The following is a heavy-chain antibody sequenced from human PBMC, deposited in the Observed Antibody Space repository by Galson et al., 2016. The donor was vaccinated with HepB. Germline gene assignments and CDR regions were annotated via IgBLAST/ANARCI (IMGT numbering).Heavy chain of an antibody. CDR2: INTDGSST. D-gene: IGHD1-1*01. CDR1: GFTLSQYW. Sequence: SLRLSCAASGFTLSQYWMHWVRQAPGKGLVWVSRINTDGSSTSYADSVKGRFTISRDNAKNTLYLQMNSLRAEDTAMYYCATNVHDHWGQGTLVTVSS. CDR3: ATNVHDH. J-gene: IGHJ4*02. V-gene: IGHV3-74*01.